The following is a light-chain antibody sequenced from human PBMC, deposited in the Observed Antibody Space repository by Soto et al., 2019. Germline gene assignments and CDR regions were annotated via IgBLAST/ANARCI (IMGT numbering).Light chain of an antibody. J-gene: IGKJ4*01. Sequence: EIVMTQSPATLSVSPGERATLSCRASQNIDTYFAWYQQTPGQAPRLLIYGASTRATGIPARFSGSGSGTEFPLTISSLPSEDFAVYYCQQYRHWPLTFGGGTKVEIK. CDR3: QQYRHWPLT. V-gene: IGKV3-15*01. CDR1: QNIDTY. CDR2: GAS.